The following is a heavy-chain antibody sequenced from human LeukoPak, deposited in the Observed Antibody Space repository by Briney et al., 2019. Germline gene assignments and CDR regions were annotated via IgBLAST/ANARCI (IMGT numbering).Heavy chain of an antibody. CDR2: ISDSGGST. CDR1: GITLSNYG. Sequence: GGSLRLSCAASGITLSNYGMSWVRQAPGKGLEWVAGISDSGGSTNYADSVKGRFTISRDNPKNTLYLQLNSLRAEDTAVYYCARDRGSSTGLDYWGQGTLVTVSS. CDR3: ARDRGSSTGLDY. V-gene: IGHV3-23*01. J-gene: IGHJ4*02. D-gene: IGHD6-13*01.